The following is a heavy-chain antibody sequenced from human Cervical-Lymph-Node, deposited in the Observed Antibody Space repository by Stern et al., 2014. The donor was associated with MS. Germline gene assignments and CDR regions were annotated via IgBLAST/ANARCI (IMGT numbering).Heavy chain of an antibody. CDR3: ARGELKEGLVRGMDV. V-gene: IGHV1-69*01. Sequence: QVQLVQSGAEVKKPGSSVKVSCKASGGTFSSYAISWVRPPPGQGLEWVGGILPIFGTANYAQKFQGRVTITADESTSTAYMELSSLRSEDTAVYYCARGELKEGLVRGMDVWGQGTTVTVSS. CDR1: GGTFSSYA. J-gene: IGHJ6*02. D-gene: IGHD1-26*01. CDR2: ILPIFGTA.